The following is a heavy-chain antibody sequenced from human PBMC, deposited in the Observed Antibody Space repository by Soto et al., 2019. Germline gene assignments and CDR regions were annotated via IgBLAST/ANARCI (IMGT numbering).Heavy chain of an antibody. V-gene: IGHV1-46*01. Sequence: ASVKVSCKASGYTFANYYMNWVRQAPGQGLEWMGVINPSSGRTYYAQKFQGRVTMTRDTSTTTVYMELSSLRSEDTAVYYCARGSNYYDSSGYYPYYYYGMDVWGQGTTVTVSS. CDR2: INPSSGRT. CDR1: GYTFANYY. J-gene: IGHJ6*02. D-gene: IGHD3-22*01. CDR3: ARGSNYYDSSGYYPYYYYGMDV.